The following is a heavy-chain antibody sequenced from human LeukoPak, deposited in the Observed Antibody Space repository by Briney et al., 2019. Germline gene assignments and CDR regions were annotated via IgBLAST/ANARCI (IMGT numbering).Heavy chain of an antibody. CDR1: GGSIGSYY. CDR2: INYSGTT. V-gene: IGHV4-59*01. J-gene: IGHJ3*02. CDR3: ARLSYDTSGSYPDVFDM. Sequence: SETLSLTCTVSGGSIGSYYWSWIRQPPGKGLEWIGYINYSGTTNYNPSLKSRVSISVDTSKNQFSLKLSSVTAADTAVYYCARLSYDTSGSYPDVFDMWGQGTKVTVS. D-gene: IGHD3-22*01.